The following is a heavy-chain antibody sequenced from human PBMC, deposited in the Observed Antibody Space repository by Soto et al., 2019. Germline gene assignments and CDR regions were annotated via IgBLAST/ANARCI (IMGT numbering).Heavy chain of an antibody. J-gene: IGHJ6*02. Sequence: SETLSLTCAVYGGSFSGYYWSWIRQPPGKGLEWIGEINHSGSTNYNPSLKSRVTISVDTSKNQFSLKLSSVTAADTAVYYCARGRGKRVPAAIYYYYGMDVWGQGTTVT. D-gene: IGHD2-2*02. CDR2: INHSGST. CDR3: ARGRGKRVPAAIYYYYGMDV. CDR1: GGSFSGYY. V-gene: IGHV4-34*01.